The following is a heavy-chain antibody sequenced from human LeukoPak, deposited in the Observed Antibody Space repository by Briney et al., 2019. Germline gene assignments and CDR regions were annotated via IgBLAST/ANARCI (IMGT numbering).Heavy chain of an antibody. V-gene: IGHV1-2*02. Sequence: ASVKVSCKASGYTFTGYYMHWVRQAPGQGLEWMGWINPNSGGTNYAQKFQGRVTMTRDTSISPAYMELSRLRSDDTAVYYCARGIATHRRSGALLYWGQGPLVTVSS. CDR3: ARGIATHRRSGALLY. J-gene: IGHJ1*01. CDR1: GYTFTGYY. D-gene: IGHD2-15*01. CDR2: INPNSGGT.